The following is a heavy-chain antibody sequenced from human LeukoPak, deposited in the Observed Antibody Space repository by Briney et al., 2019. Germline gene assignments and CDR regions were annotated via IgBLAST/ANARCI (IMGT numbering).Heavy chain of an antibody. CDR1: GFGFSRYW. V-gene: IGHV3-7*01. Sequence: QPGGSLRLSCAASGFGFSRYWMTWVRQAPGKGLGWVANIKPDGSGKNYVDSVKGRFTISRDNAKNSLYLQMRGLRVEDTAVYYCSSQPAGLDLDCWGQGTLVTVSS. D-gene: IGHD2-2*01. CDR2: IKPDGSGK. CDR3: SSQPAGLDLDC. J-gene: IGHJ4*02.